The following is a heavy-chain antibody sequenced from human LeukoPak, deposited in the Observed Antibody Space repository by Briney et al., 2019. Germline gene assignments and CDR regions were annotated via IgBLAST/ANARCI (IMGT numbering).Heavy chain of an antibody. CDR2: ISAYNGNT. D-gene: IGHD3-22*01. CDR1: GYTFTSYY. CDR3: ARDYYDAFDI. J-gene: IGHJ3*02. Sequence: ASVKVSCKASGYTFTSYYMHWVRQAPGQGLEWMGWISAYNGNTNYAQKLQGRVTMTTDTSTSTAYMELRSLRSDDTAVYYCARDYYDAFDIWGQGTMVTVSS. V-gene: IGHV1-18*04.